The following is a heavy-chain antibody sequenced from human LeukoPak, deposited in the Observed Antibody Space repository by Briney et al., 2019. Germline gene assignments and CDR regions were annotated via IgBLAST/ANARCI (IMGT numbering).Heavy chain of an antibody. CDR1: GFTFSSYW. CDR2: INSDGSST. V-gene: IGHV3-74*01. CDR3: AGTPPPRYYDSSGYYWWSGANFYYYYYGMDV. Sequence: GGSLRLSCAASGFTFSSYWMHWVRQAPGKGLVWVSRINSDGSSTSYADSVKGRFTISRDNAKNTLYLQMDSLRAEDTAVYYCAGTPPPRYYDSSGYYWWSGANFYYYYYGMDVWGQGTTVTVSS. D-gene: IGHD3-22*01. J-gene: IGHJ6*02.